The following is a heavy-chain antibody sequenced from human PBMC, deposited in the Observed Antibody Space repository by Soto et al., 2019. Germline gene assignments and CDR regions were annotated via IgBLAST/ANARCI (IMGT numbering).Heavy chain of an antibody. CDR2: ISYDGSNK. CDR1: GFTFSSYA. J-gene: IGHJ4*02. CDR3: ARAQRAQAFDY. V-gene: IGHV3-30-3*01. Sequence: PGGSLRLSCAASGFTFSSYAMHWVRQAPGKGLEWVAVISYDGSNKYYADSVKGRFTISRDNSKNTLYLQMNSLRAEDTAVYYCARAQRAQAFDYWGQGTLVTVSS.